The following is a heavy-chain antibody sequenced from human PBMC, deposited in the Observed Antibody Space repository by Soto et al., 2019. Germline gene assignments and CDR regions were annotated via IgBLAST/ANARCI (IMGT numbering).Heavy chain of an antibody. CDR2: VYHTGRT. V-gene: IGHV4-61*01. Sequence: QGQLQESGPGLVKPSETLSLTCTVSGGSFKSGSYSWSWIRQPPGKGLEWIGYVYHTGRTSNNPSLKSRVSISMDTSKNQFSLNLDSVTAADTAVYFCARDFAYFDSWGQGTLVTVSS. D-gene: IGHD3-3*01. J-gene: IGHJ4*02. CDR3: ARDFAYFDS. CDR1: GGSFKSGSYS.